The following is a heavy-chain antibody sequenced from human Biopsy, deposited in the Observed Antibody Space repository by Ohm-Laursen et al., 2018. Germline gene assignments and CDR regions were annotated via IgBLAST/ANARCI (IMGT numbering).Heavy chain of an antibody. Sequence: SDTLSLTCVVSGGSVNSDTSCWSWIRQPPGKGLEWIGYVFYTGTTNYSPSLKSRVTISLDTSKNQFSLKLNSVTAADTAVYFCTRDVKRYCSGTSCYSGYFGMDVWGQGTTVTVSS. CDR3: TRDVKRYCSGTSCYSGYFGMDV. V-gene: IGHV4-61*01. D-gene: IGHD2-2*01. CDR1: GGSVNSDTSC. CDR2: VFYTGTT. J-gene: IGHJ6*02.